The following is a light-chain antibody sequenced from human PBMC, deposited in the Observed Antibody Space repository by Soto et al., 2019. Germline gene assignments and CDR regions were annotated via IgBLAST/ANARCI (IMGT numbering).Light chain of an antibody. CDR2: GAS. J-gene: IGKJ4*01. CDR1: QSVSGN. V-gene: IGKV3-15*01. CDR3: QQYNNWTLT. Sequence: EIVMTQSPATLSVSPGERATLSCRASQSVSGNLAWYQQKPGQPPRLLIYGASTRATGIPARFSGSGSGTEVTLTISSLQSEEFAVYYCQQYNNWTLTFGGGTKVEIK.